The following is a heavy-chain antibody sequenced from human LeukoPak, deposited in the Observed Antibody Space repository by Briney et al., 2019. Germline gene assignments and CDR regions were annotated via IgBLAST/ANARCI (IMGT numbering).Heavy chain of an antibody. CDR1: GYTFTSYD. V-gene: IGHV1-8*01. Sequence: ASVKVSCKASGYTFTSYDINWVRQATGQGLEWKGWMNPNSGNTGYAQKFQGRVTMTRNTSISTAYMELSSLRSEDTAVYYCARGRAAAGRRGYWFDPWGQGTLVTVSS. CDR3: ARGRAAAGRRGYWFDP. J-gene: IGHJ5*02. D-gene: IGHD6-13*01. CDR2: MNPNSGNT.